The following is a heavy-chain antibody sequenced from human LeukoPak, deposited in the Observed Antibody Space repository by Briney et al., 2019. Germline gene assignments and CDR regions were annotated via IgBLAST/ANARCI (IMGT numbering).Heavy chain of an antibody. CDR2: INRGDVNT. CDR3: AREGGLHWFDP. J-gene: IGHJ5*02. Sequence: ASVRVSCKASGYTFTNYAIHWVRQAPGQRLEWMGWINRGDVNTKYSQKFQGRVTITSDTSASTAYMELSNLRHEDTAVYYCAREGGLHWFDPWGQGTLVTVSS. D-gene: IGHD3-16*01. CDR1: GYTFTNYA. V-gene: IGHV1-3*01.